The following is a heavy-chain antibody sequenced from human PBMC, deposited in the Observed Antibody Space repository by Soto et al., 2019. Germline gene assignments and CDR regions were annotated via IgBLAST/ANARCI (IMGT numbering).Heavy chain of an antibody. CDR3: AKGYCSSTSCYASAFDI. J-gene: IGHJ3*02. CDR2: ISGSGGST. CDR1: GFTFSSYA. Sequence: SGGSLRLSCAASGFTFSSYAMSWVRQAPGKGLEWVSAISGSGGSTYYADSVKGRFTISRDNSKNTLYLQMNSLRAEDTAVYYCAKGYCSSTSCYASAFDIWGQGIMVTVSS. D-gene: IGHD2-2*01. V-gene: IGHV3-23*01.